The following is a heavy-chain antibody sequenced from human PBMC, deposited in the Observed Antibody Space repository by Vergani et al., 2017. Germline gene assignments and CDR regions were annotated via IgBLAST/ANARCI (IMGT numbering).Heavy chain of an antibody. CDR2: ISWNSGSI. CDR1: GFNFDDYA. Sequence: EVQLVESGGGLVQPGRSLRLSCAASGFNFDDYAMHWVRQASGKGLEWVSGISWNSGSIGYADSVKGRFTISRDNAKNSLYLQMNSLRAEDTALYYCAKDHYDFWSGYPNLSPFDLWGRGTLVTVSS. D-gene: IGHD3-3*01. CDR3: AKDHYDFWSGYPNLSPFDL. V-gene: IGHV3-9*01. J-gene: IGHJ2*01.